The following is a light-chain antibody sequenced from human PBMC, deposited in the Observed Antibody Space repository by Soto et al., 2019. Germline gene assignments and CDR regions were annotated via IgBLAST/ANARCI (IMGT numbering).Light chain of an antibody. CDR1: QSVLHSSNNKNY. V-gene: IGKV4-1*01. CDR2: WAS. Sequence: DIVMTQSPDSLAVSLGERATINCKSSQSVLHSSNNKNYLAWYQQKPGQPPKLLIYWASTRESGVPDRFSGSGSGTDFTLTISSLQAEDVAVYYCKEYYSTPPLTFGGGTKVEIK. CDR3: KEYYSTPPLT. J-gene: IGKJ4*01.